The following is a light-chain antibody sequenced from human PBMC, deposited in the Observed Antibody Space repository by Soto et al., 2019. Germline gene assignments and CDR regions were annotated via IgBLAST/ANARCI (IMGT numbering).Light chain of an antibody. J-gene: IGKJ1*01. V-gene: IGKV3-20*01. CDR3: QQYGSSGT. CDR2: DVS. Sequence: EIVLTQSPGTLSLSPGERATLSCRASQYVSSFLAWYQQKAGQAPRLLIYDVSHRATGIPARFSGSGSGTDFTLTISRLEPEDFAVYYCQQYGSSGTFGQGTKVDIK. CDR1: QYVSSF.